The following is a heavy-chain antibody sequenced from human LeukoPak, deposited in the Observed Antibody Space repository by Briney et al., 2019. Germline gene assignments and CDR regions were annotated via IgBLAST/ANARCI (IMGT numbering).Heavy chain of an antibody. CDR3: ARTYYSSSLYYFDY. CDR2: IYHSGST. Sequence: SETLSLTCTVSGYSISSGYYWGWIRQPPGKGLEWIGSIYHSGSTYYNPSLKSRVTISVDTSKNQFSLRLSSVTAADTAVYYCARTYYSSSLYYFDYWGQGTLVTVSS. V-gene: IGHV4-38-2*02. CDR1: GYSISSGYY. D-gene: IGHD6-13*01. J-gene: IGHJ4*02.